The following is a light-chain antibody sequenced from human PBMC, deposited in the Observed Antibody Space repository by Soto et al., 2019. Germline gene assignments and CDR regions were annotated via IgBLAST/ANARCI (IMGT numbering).Light chain of an antibody. CDR3: CSYAGSGTFV. V-gene: IGLV2-23*01. CDR2: EET. CDR1: SSDVGSYDL. J-gene: IGLJ1*01. Sequence: QSALTQPASVSGSPGQTLTISCTGTSSDVGSYDLVSWYQQPPGKAPKLMIYEETKRPSGISTRFSGSKSGNAASLTISGLQAEDEADYYCCSYAGSGTFVFGTGTKLTVL.